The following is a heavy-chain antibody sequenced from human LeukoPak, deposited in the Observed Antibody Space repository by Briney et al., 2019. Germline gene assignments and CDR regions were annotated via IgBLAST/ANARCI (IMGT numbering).Heavy chain of an antibody. J-gene: IGHJ4*02. CDR2: IYYSGST. V-gene: IGHV4-39*07. CDR3: AILRAGTRDY. Sequence: TSETLSLTCTVSGGSISSSSYYWGWIRQPPGKGLEWIGSIYYSGSTYYNPSLKSRVTISVDTSKNQFSLKLSSVTAADTAVYYCAILRAGTRDYWGQGTLVTVSS. CDR1: GGSISSSSYY. D-gene: IGHD1-14*01.